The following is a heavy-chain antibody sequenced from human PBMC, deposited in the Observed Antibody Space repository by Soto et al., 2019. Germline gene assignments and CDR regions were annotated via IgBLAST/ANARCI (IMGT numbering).Heavy chain of an antibody. CDR2: IIPIFGTA. CDR3: ARDRPLGGSGYGEYNWFDP. Sequence: GASVKVSCKASGGTFSSYAISWVRQAPGQGLEWMGGIIPIFGTANYAQKFQGRVTITADKSTSTAYMELSSLRSEDTAVYYCARDRPLGGSGYGEYNWFDPWGQGTLVTVSS. J-gene: IGHJ5*02. D-gene: IGHD5-12*01. CDR1: GGTFSSYA. V-gene: IGHV1-69*06.